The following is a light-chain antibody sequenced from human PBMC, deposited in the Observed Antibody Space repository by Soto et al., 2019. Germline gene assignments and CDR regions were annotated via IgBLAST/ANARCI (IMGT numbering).Light chain of an antibody. CDR2: VEGSGRY. CDR3: ETWDSNTRI. CDR1: SGHSSYI. V-gene: IGLV4-60*03. J-gene: IGLJ2*01. Sequence: QLVLTQSSSASASLGSSVRLTCTLSSGHSSYIIAWHQQQPGKAPRYLMKVEGSGRYNKGSGVLDRFSGSSSGADRYLTISNLQSEDEADYYCETWDSNTRIFGGGTKLTVL.